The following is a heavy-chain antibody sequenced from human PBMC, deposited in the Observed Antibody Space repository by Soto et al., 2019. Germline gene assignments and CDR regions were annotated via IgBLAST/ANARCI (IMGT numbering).Heavy chain of an antibody. J-gene: IGHJ4*02. V-gene: IGHV1-69*12. Sequence: QVPLVQSGAEVKKPGSSVKVSCKASGGTFSNYAISWVRQAPGQGLEWMGGIIPIFGTTNYAQKFHGRVTITADESTNTAYMELTSLKSEDTAMYYSATLAPVGQQLSPLPNWGQGTVVTVSS. CDR3: ATLAPVGQQLSPLPN. D-gene: IGHD6-13*01. CDR2: IIPIFGTT. CDR1: GGTFSNYA.